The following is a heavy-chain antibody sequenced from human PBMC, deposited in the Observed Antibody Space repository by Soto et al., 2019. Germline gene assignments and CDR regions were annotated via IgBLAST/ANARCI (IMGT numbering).Heavy chain of an antibody. CDR1: GDSVSSNHAT. Sequence: PSQTLSLTCAISGDSVSSNHATWDWIRQSPSRGLEWLGRTYYRSKWYYDYALSVKSRITINPDTSNNQFSLKLTSVNTADTAIYYCTRGGDPYKTGHWGQGTLVTVSS. V-gene: IGHV6-1*01. CDR2: TYYRSKWYY. CDR3: TRGGDPYKTGH. J-gene: IGHJ4*02. D-gene: IGHD2-21*01.